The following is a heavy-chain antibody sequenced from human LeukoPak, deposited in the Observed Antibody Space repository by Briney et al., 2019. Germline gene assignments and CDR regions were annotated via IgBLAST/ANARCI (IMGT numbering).Heavy chain of an antibody. CDR1: GYTFSDYT. CDR3: TRDLEY. J-gene: IGHJ4*02. V-gene: IGHV3-48*01. Sequence: GGSLRLSCGASGYTFSDYTMNWVRQAPGKGPEWISYISSGGSAMHYADSVKGRFTISRDNVENSLYLQMNSLRVEDTAVYYCTRDLEYWGQGVPVTVSS. CDR2: ISSGGSAM.